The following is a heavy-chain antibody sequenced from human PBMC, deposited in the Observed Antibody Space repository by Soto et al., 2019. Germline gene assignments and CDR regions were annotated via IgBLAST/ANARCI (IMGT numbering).Heavy chain of an antibody. J-gene: IGHJ6*02. CDR2: IHYSGSI. CDR3: AREDDGGDRDYYGLDV. Sequence: SETLSLTCAVYGGSFNGYYWSWIRHPPGEGLEWIGYIHYSGSIIYNPSFKSRVTISVDTSKNQFSLQLSSVTAADTAVYFCAREDDGGDRDYYGLDVWGQGTTVTVSS. D-gene: IGHD2-21*02. V-gene: IGHV4-34*01. CDR1: GGSFNGYY.